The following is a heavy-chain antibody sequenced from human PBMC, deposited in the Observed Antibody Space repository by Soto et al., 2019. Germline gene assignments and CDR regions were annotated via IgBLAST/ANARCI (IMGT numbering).Heavy chain of an antibody. J-gene: IGHJ3*02. CDR3: ASNLNYGDYGGGGAFDI. CDR2: INPSGGST. D-gene: IGHD4-17*01. Sequence: ASVKVSCKASGYTFTSYYMHWVRQAPGQGLEWMGIINPSGGSTSYAQKFQGRVPMARDTSTSTVYMEVSSLRSEDTAVYYCASNLNYGDYGGGGAFDIWGQGTMVTVSS. V-gene: IGHV1-46*01. CDR1: GYTFTSYY.